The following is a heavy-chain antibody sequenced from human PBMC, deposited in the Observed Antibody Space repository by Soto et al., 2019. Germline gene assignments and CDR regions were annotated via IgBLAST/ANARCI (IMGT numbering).Heavy chain of an antibody. D-gene: IGHD2-8*02. V-gene: IGHV3-30*18. Sequence: QVQLVESGGGVVQPGRSLRLSCVASGFTFSSCAMHWGRQVPGKGLEWLAVVTHDGSLYPYADSVKGRFSISRDNSRKTLYLQMNSLRPEDTAVYYCVKDRSDTWSFDYWGQGTLVTVSS. CDR3: VKDRSDTWSFDY. CDR1: GFTFSSCA. J-gene: IGHJ4*02. CDR2: VTHDGSLY.